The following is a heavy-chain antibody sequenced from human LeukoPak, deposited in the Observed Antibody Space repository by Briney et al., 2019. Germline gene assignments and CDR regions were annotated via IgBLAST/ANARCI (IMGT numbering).Heavy chain of an antibody. CDR3: ARPHVDTALPNY. CDR2: ISGTGGTT. D-gene: IGHD5-18*01. CDR1: GFTFSSYA. V-gene: IGHV3-23*01. Sequence: SGGSLRLSCAASGFTFSSYAMSWARQAPGKGLEWVSAISGTGGTTYYADSVKGRFTISRDNSKNTLYLQMNSLRAEDTAVYYCARPHVDTALPNYWGQGTLVTVSS. J-gene: IGHJ4*02.